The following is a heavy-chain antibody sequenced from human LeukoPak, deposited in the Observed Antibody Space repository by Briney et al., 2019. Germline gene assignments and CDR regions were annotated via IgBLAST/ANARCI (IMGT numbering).Heavy chain of an antibody. J-gene: IGHJ4*02. CDR3: ARSNQADDY. CDR1: GFTFSSYW. D-gene: IGHD1-14*01. Sequence: GGSLRLSYAASGFTFSSYWMHWVRQVPGKGLVWVARINPGGSSITYADSVKGRFTISRDNAKNTLYLQMDSLRAEDTGVYYCARSNQADDYWGQGTLVTVSS. CDR2: INPGGSSI. V-gene: IGHV3-74*01.